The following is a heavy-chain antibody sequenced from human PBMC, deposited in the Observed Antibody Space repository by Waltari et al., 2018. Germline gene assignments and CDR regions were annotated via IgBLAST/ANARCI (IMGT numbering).Heavy chain of an antibody. CDR3: AKHWDY. J-gene: IGHJ4*02. CDR1: GLTFSSDD. CDR2: MGTVNDR. V-gene: IGHV3-23*01. Sequence: EAQLLASVGGLIQPGGSLSTSCSAFGLTFSSDDMSWVRQAPGKGLEWVSSMGTVNDRYYADSVRGRFTISRDNSKNTLYLQMSSLRAEDTAVYFCAKHWDYWGQGTLVTVSS. D-gene: IGHD1-1*01.